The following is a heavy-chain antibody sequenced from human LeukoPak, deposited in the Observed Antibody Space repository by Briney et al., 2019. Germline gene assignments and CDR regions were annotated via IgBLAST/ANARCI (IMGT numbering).Heavy chain of an antibody. Sequence: SETLSLTCAVYGGPFSGYYWSWIRQPPGKGLEWIGEINHSGSTNYNPSLKSRVTISVDTSKNQFSLKLSSVTAADTAVYYCAIASGYNPGYYYYGMDVWGKGTTVTVSS. D-gene: IGHD1-14*01. CDR2: INHSGST. CDR1: GGPFSGYY. V-gene: IGHV4-34*01. CDR3: AIASGYNPGYYYYGMDV. J-gene: IGHJ6*04.